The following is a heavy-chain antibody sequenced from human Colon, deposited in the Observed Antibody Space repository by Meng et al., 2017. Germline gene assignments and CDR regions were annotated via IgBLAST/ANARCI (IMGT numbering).Heavy chain of an antibody. Sequence: QVQLQESGPGLVKPSETLSLTCTVSGGSFDSYHWNWIRQPPGEAXEWIGNIDYTGSTNYNPSFKSRVTISVDTSKSQFSLRMTSMTAADTAVYYCARGYWFDPWGQGTLVTVSS. CDR3: ARGYWFDP. CDR2: IDYTGST. V-gene: IGHV4-59*01. J-gene: IGHJ5*02. CDR1: GGSFDSYH.